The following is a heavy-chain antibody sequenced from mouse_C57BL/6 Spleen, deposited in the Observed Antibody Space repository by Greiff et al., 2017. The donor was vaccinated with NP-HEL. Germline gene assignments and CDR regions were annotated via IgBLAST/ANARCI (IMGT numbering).Heavy chain of an antibody. CDR3: TRYYSNPYAMDY. J-gene: IGHJ4*01. CDR2: IDPETGGT. CDR1: GYTFTDYE. Sequence: QVQLKESGAELVRPGASVTLSCKASGYTFTDYEMHWVKQTPVHGLEWIGAIDPETGGTAYNQKFKGKAILTADKSSSTAYMELRSLTSEDSAVDYCTRYYSNPYAMDYWGQGTSVTVSS. V-gene: IGHV1-15*01. D-gene: IGHD2-5*01.